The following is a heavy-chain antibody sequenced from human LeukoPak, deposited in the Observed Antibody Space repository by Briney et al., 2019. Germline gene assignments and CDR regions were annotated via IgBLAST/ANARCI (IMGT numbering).Heavy chain of an antibody. V-gene: IGHV3-23*01. CDR2: ISTSGGTT. CDR1: GFTFNIYA. J-gene: IGHJ4*02. CDR3: AKDGGSRDFDY. D-gene: IGHD4-23*01. Sequence: GGSLSPLCAASGFTFNIYAVRWARLAPGGGLVWVAAISTSGGTTFYADSVKARFTITGDNSKNTVELQMNSPRDEDTAVYYCAKDGGSRDFDYWGQGTLVAVSA.